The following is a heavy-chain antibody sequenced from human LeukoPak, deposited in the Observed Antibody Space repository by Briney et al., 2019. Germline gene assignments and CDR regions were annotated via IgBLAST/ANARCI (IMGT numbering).Heavy chain of an antibody. V-gene: IGHV1-18*01. CDR3: ARRGITMVRGVITGYDAFDI. CDR2: ISAYNGNT. D-gene: IGHD3-10*01. CDR1: GYTFTSYG. Sequence: ASVKVSCKASGYTFTSYGISWVRQAPGQGLEWMGWISAYNGNTNYAQKLQGRVTMTTDTSTSTAYMELSSLRSEDTAVYYCARRGITMVRGVITGYDAFDIWGQGTMVTVSS. J-gene: IGHJ3*02.